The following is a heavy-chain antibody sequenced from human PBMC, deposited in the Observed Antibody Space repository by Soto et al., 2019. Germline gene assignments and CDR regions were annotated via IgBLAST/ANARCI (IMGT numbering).Heavy chain of an antibody. CDR2: IYYSGST. D-gene: IGHD4-17*01. V-gene: IGHV4-59*08. J-gene: IGHJ5*02. Sequence: QMQLQESGPGLVKPSETLSLTCTVSGGSISSYYWSWIRQPPGKGLEWIGYIYYSGSTNYNPSLKSRVTISVDTSKNQFSLKLSSVTAADTAVYYCARASTVTTRGSRNNWFDPWGQGTLVTVSS. CDR3: ARASTVTTRGSRNNWFDP. CDR1: GGSISSYY.